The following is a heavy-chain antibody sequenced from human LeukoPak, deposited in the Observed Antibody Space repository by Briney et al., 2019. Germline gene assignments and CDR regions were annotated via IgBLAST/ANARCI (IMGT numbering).Heavy chain of an antibody. J-gene: IGHJ3*02. Sequence: GASVKVSCKASGYTFTSYGISWVRQAPGQGLEWMGWISAYNGNTNYAQKLQGRVTMTTDTSTSTAYMELRSLRSDDTAVYYCARDSGSYYVHDAFDIWGQGTMVTVSS. CDR2: ISAYNGNT. V-gene: IGHV1-18*01. CDR3: ARDSGSYYVHDAFDI. D-gene: IGHD1-26*01. CDR1: GYTFTSYG.